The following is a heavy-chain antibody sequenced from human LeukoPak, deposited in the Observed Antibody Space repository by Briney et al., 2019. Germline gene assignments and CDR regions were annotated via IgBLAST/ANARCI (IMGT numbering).Heavy chain of an antibody. CDR2: ISSSSSYI. CDR3: ARDSRRYGYSGYDDFDY. Sequence: PGGSLRLSXAASGFTFSSYSMNWVRQAPGKGLEWVSSISSSSSYIYYADSVKGRFTISRDNAKNSLYLQMNSLRAEDTAVYYCARDSRRYGYSGYDDFDYWGQGTLVTVSS. V-gene: IGHV3-21*01. CDR1: GFTFSSYS. J-gene: IGHJ4*02. D-gene: IGHD5-12*01.